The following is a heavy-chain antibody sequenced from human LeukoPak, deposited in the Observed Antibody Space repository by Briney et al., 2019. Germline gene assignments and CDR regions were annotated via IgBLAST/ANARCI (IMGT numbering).Heavy chain of an antibody. V-gene: IGHV4-34*01. D-gene: IGHD3-22*01. J-gene: IGHJ4*02. Sequence: SETLSLTCAVYGGSFSGYYWSWIRQPPGKGLEWIGEINHSGSTNYNPSLKSRVTISVDTSKNQFSLKLSSVTAADTAVYYCASLTYYYDSSGYYYNYWGQGTLVTVSS. CDR3: ASLTYYYDSSGYYYNY. CDR2: INHSGST. CDR1: GGSFSGYY.